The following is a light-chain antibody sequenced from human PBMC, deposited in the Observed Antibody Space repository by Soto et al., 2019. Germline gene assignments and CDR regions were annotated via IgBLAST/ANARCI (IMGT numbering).Light chain of an antibody. CDR1: QSISSY. Sequence: DIQMTQSPSSLSASVGARVTITCRASQSISSYLNWYQQKPGKAPKLLIYAASRLQSGVPSRFSGSGSGTDFTLTISRLQPEDFATYYCQQSYSTPRFGPGTKVDIK. CDR3: QQSYSTPR. J-gene: IGKJ3*01. V-gene: IGKV1-39*01. CDR2: AAS.